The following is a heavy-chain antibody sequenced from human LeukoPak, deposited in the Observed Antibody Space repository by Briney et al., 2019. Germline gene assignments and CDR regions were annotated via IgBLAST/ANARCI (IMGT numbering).Heavy chain of an antibody. J-gene: IGHJ4*02. Sequence: SVEVSCKASGGTFSRLAINWVRQAPGQGLEWLGGINSLFGTGNYAQEFQGRVTIARDESTSTVYMEMRSLKSDDTVVYYCAERANCGGDCFAFGSWGQGTPVSVSS. V-gene: IGHV1-69*05. CDR3: AERANCGGDCFAFGS. CDR1: GGTFSRLA. D-gene: IGHD2-21*02. CDR2: INSLFGTG.